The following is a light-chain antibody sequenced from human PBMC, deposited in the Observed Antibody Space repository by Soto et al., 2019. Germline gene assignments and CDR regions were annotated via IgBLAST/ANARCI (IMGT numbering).Light chain of an antibody. CDR1: SGDVGNYNL. V-gene: IGLV2-23*02. CDR2: EVS. J-gene: IGLJ1*01. Sequence: QSVLTQPASVSGSPGRSITISCTGTSGDVGNYNLVSWYQHHPGKAPKLMIYEVSKRPSGVSNRFSGSKSGDTASLTISGLQAEDEADYYCCSYAGSNYVFGTGTKLTVL. CDR3: CSYAGSNYV.